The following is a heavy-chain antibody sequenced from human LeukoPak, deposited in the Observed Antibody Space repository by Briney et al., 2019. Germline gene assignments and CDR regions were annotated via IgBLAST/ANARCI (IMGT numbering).Heavy chain of an antibody. D-gene: IGHD6-19*01. CDR1: GFTFDDYA. CDR3: AKDIGSGWYKDGMDV. J-gene: IGHJ6*02. CDR2: ISWNSGSI. V-gene: IGHV3-9*01. Sequence: GGSLRLSCAASGFTFDDYAMHWVRQAPGKGLEWVSGISWNSGSIGYADSVKGRFTISRDNAKSSLYLQMNSLRAEDTALYYCAKDIGSGWYKDGMDVWGQGTTVTVSS.